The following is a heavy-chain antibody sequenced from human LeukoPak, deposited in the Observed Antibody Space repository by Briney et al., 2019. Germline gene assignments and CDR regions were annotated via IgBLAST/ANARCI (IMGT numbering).Heavy chain of an antibody. CDR1: GYTFTDYY. D-gene: IGHD1-14*01. J-gene: IGHJ4*02. CDR2: MNPDSGGT. CDR3: ARGNLTPDY. Sequence: GASVKVPCKASGYTFTDYYIHWVRQAPGQGLEWMGWMNPDSGGTNYAQKFKGRVTMTRDMSTSTVYMELSSLRSEDTAVYYCARGNLTPDYWGQGTLVTVSS. V-gene: IGHV1-2*02.